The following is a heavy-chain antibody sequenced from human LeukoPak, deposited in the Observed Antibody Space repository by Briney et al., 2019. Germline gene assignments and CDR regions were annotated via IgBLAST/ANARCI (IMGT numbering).Heavy chain of an antibody. Sequence: GGTLRLSCAASGFTFSSDGMSWVRQAPGKGLEWVSAISGSGGSTYYADSVKGRFTISRDNAKNSLYLQMNSLRAEDTAVYYCAELGITMIGGVWGKGTTVTISS. D-gene: IGHD3-10*02. CDR2: ISGSGGST. CDR1: GFTFSSDG. J-gene: IGHJ6*04. V-gene: IGHV3-23*01. CDR3: AELGITMIGGV.